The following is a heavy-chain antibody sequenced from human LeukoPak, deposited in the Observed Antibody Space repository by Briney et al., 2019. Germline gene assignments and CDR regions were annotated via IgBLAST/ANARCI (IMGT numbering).Heavy chain of an antibody. CDR3: ARSSGSYYFDY. D-gene: IGHD1-26*01. Sequence: ASVTVSCKASGGTFSSYAISWVRQAPGQGLEWMGGIIPIFGTANYAQKFQGRVTITTDESTSTAYMELSRLRSDDTAVYYCARSSGSYYFDYWGQGTLVTVSS. CDR1: GGTFSSYA. CDR2: IIPIFGTA. V-gene: IGHV1-69*05. J-gene: IGHJ4*02.